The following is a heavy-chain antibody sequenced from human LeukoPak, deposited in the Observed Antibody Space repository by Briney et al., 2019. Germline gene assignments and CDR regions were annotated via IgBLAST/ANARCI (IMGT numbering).Heavy chain of an antibody. CDR1: GFTVSSNY. V-gene: IGHV3-53*01. D-gene: IGHD3-22*01. Sequence: PGGSLRLSCAASGFTVSSNYMSWVRQAPGKGLGWVSVIYSGGSTYYADSGKGRYTISRDNSKNTLYLQMNSLRAEDTAVCYCARDEGFDSSGYSGGYWGQGTLVTVSS. J-gene: IGHJ4*02. CDR2: IYSGGST. CDR3: ARDEGFDSSGYSGGY.